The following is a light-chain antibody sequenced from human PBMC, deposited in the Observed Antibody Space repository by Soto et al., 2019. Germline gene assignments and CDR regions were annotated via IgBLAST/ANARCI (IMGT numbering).Light chain of an antibody. CDR1: LSVSRN. J-gene: IGKJ5*01. Sequence: EIVMTQSPATLSVSPGERATLSCRASLSVSRNLAWYQQKPGQAPRLLIYDASNRATGIPARFSGSGSGTDFTLTISSLEPEDFAVYYCQQRSNWPLFGQGTRLEI. CDR2: DAS. CDR3: QQRSNWPL. V-gene: IGKV3-11*01.